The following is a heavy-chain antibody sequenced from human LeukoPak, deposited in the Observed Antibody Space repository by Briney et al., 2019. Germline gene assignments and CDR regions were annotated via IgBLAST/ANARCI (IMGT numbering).Heavy chain of an antibody. J-gene: IGHJ4*02. CDR1: GFTFSSYS. CDR2: ISSSSSYI. V-gene: IGHV3-21*01. D-gene: IGHD6-19*01. CDR3: ARDNVAVAGY. Sequence: GGSLRLSCAASGFTFSSYSMNWVRQAPGKGLEWVSSISSSSSYIYYADSVQGRFTISRDNAKNSLYLQMNSLRAEDTAVYYCARDNVAVAGYWGQGTLVTVSS.